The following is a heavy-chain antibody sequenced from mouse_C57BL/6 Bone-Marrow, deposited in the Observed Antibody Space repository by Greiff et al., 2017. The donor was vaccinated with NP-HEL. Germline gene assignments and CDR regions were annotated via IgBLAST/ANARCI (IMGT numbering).Heavy chain of an antibody. CDR3: ARHYYSNYFDY. CDR2: ISSGGSYT. J-gene: IGHJ2*01. V-gene: IGHV5-6*01. Sequence: EVKLMGFGGDLVKPGGALKLSCAASGFTFCSYGMAWVLQTPDKRLEWGATISSGGSYTYYPDSVKGRFTITRDNAKNTLYLQMSSLKSEDTAMYYCARHYYSNYFDYWGQGTTLTVSS. D-gene: IGHD2-5*01. CDR1: GFTFCSYG.